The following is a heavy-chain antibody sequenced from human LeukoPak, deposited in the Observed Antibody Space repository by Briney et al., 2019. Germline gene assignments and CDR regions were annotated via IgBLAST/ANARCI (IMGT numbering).Heavy chain of an antibody. D-gene: IGHD2-2*02. CDR1: GFTFDDYG. V-gene: IGHV3-20*04. CDR2: INWSGGST. CDR3: AREYCSSTSCYNFDY. Sequence: GGSLRLSCAASGFTFDDYGMSWVRQAPGKGLEWVSGINWSGGSTGYADSVKGRFTISRDNAKNSLYLQMNSLRAEDTALYYCAREYCSSTSCYNFDYWGQGTLVTVSS. J-gene: IGHJ4*02.